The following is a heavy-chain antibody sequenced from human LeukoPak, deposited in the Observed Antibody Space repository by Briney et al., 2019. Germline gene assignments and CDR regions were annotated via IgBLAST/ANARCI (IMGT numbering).Heavy chain of an antibody. V-gene: IGHV4-34*01. D-gene: IGHD3-3*01. Sequence: PSETLSLTCAVYGGSFSGYYWSWIRQPPGKGLEWIGEINHSGSTNYNPSLKSRVTISVDTSKNQFSLKLSSVTAADTAVYYCARPGLGFWSGYREDNWFDPWGQGTLVTVSS. CDR1: GGSFSGYY. J-gene: IGHJ5*02. CDR3: ARPGLGFWSGYREDNWFDP. CDR2: INHSGST.